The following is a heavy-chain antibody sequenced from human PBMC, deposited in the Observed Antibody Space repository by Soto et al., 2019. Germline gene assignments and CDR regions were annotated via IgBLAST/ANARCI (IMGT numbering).Heavy chain of an antibody. J-gene: IGHJ3*01. CDR3: ATPNYYDSRGVLNDAFDV. CDR1: GFTFSSYG. V-gene: IGHV3-30*03. CDR2: ISYDGSLK. Sequence: QVQLVESGGGVVQPGRSLRLSCAASGFTFSSYGMHWVRQAPGKGLEWVAVISYDGSLKYYEDPVKGRFTISRDNSKSTLYLHMNSLRAEDTAVYYCATPNYYDSRGVLNDAFDVWGQGTLVTVSS. D-gene: IGHD3-22*01.